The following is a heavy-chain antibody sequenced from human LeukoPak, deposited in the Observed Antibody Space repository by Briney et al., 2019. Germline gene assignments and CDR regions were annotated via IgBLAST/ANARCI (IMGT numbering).Heavy chain of an antibody. D-gene: IGHD1-26*01. CDR1: GYTFTGYY. J-gene: IGHJ5*02. V-gene: IGHV1-2*04. CDR3: ARDRIPISGSYGSWFDP. CDR2: INPNSGGT. Sequence: GASVKVSCKASGYTFTGYYMHWVRRAPGQGLEWMGWINPNSGGTNYAQKFQGWVTMTRDTSISTAYMELSRLRSDDTAVYYCARDRIPISGSYGSWFDPWGQGTLVTVSS.